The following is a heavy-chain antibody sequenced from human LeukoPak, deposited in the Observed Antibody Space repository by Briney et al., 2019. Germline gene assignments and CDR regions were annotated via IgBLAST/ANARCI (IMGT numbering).Heavy chain of an antibody. CDR2: IKHDGSDK. D-gene: IGHD3-10*01. J-gene: IGHJ4*02. CDR1: GFTFSSYW. CDR3: VRGSIWSPDN. V-gene: IGHV3-7*04. Sequence: GGSLRLSCAASGFTFSSYWMNWVRQAPGKGLEWVANIKHDGSDKYYPDSVKGRFTISRDNTKKSLYLQMNSLTADDTAVYYCVRGSIWSPDNWGQGTLVTVSS.